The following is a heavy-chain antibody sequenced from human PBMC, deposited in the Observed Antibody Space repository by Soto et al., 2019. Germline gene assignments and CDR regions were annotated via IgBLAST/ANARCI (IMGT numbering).Heavy chain of an antibody. CDR2: IYTSGST. Sequence: SETLSLTCTVSGGSISSYYWSWIRQPAGKGLEWIGRIYTSGSTNYNPSLKSRVTMSVDTSKNQFSLKLSSVTAADTAVYYCARDRYDFNYYYYYGMDVWGQGTTVTVSS. CDR1: GGSISSYY. D-gene: IGHD3-3*01. V-gene: IGHV4-4*07. J-gene: IGHJ6*02. CDR3: ARDRYDFNYYYYYGMDV.